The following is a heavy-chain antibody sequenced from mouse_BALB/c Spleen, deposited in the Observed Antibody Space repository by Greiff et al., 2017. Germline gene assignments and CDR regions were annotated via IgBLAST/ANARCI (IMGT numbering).Heavy chain of an antibody. CDR3: ARYDVGFAY. D-gene: IGHD2-12*01. Sequence: EVKLVESGGGLVKPGGSLKLSCAASGFAFSSYDMSWVRQTPEKRLEWVAYISSGGGSTYYPDTVKGRFTISRDSAKNTLYLQMSSLKSEDTAMYYCARYDVGFAYWGQGTLVTVSA. J-gene: IGHJ3*01. CDR2: ISSGGGST. CDR1: GFAFSSYD. V-gene: IGHV5-12-1*01.